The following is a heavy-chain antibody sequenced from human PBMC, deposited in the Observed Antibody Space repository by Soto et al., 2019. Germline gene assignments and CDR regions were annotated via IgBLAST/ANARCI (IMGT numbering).Heavy chain of an antibody. Sequence: PGGSLRLSCAASGFTFSSYAMSWVRQAPGKGLEWVSAISGSGGSTYYADSVKGRFTISRDNSKNTLYLQMNSLRAEDTAVYYCAKDLGYCSSTSCSGRNWFDPWGQGTLVTVSS. CDR2: ISGSGGST. CDR1: GFTFSSYA. D-gene: IGHD2-2*01. V-gene: IGHV3-23*01. J-gene: IGHJ5*02. CDR3: AKDLGYCSSTSCSGRNWFDP.